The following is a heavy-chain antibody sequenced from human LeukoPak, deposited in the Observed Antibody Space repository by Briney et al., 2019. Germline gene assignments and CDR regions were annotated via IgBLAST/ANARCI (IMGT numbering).Heavy chain of an antibody. CDR2: IIPILGIA. V-gene: IGHV1-69*04. CDR3: AIDTQWGLQLRSAFDY. Sequence: ASVEVSCKASGGTFSSYAISWVRQAPGQGLEWMGRIIPILGIANYAQKFQGRVTITADKSTSTAYMELNSLRSEDTAVYYCAIDTQWGLQLRSAFDYWGQGTLVTVSS. J-gene: IGHJ4*02. CDR1: GGTFSSYA. D-gene: IGHD5-24*01.